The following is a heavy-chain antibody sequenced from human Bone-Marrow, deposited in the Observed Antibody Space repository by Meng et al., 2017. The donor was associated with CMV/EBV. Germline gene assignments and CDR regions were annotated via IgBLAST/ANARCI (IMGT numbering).Heavy chain of an antibody. CDR3: VNCGPYGGYVHY. J-gene: IGHJ4*02. CDR1: GYSISSGYY. Sequence: ETLSLTCTVSGYSISSGYYWGWVRQAPGKGLEWVSVIYSGGSSTYYADSVKGRFTISRDNSKNTLYLQMNSLRAEDTAVYYCVNCGPYGGYVHYWGQGTLVTVSS. CDR2: IYSGGSST. D-gene: IGHD5-12*01. V-gene: IGHV3-23*03.